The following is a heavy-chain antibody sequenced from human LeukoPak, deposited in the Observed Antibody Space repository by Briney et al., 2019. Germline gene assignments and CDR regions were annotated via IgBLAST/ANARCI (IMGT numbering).Heavy chain of an antibody. D-gene: IGHD6-19*01. CDR1: GFTFSSYE. Sequence: GGSLRLSCAASGFTFSSYEMNWVRQAPGKGLEWVSYISSSGSTIYYADSVKGRFTISRDNAKNSLYLQMNSLRAEDTAVYYCARALGWSYFDYWGQGTLVTVSS. CDR2: ISSSGSTI. CDR3: ARALGWSYFDY. V-gene: IGHV3-48*03. J-gene: IGHJ4*02.